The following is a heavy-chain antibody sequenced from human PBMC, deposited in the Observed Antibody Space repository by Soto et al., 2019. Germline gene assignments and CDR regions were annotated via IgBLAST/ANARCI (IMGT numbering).Heavy chain of an antibody. CDR1: GFTFSSYA. CDR2: ISGSGGST. V-gene: IGHV3-23*01. J-gene: IGHJ4*02. CDR3: AKDRLYGMDFDY. D-gene: IGHD4-17*01. Sequence: EVQLLESGGGLVQPGGSLRLSCAASGFTFSSYAMSWVRQAPGKGLEWVSAISGSGGSTYYADSVKGRFTISRDNSKNTLYLQKNSLRAEDTAVYYCAKDRLYGMDFDYWGQGTLVTVSS.